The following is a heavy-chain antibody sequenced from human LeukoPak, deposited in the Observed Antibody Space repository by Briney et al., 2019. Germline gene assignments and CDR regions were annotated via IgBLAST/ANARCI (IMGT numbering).Heavy chain of an antibody. Sequence: GGSLRLSCAASGFTFSSYSMNWVRQAPGKGLEWVSSISSSSSYIYYADSVKGRFTISRDNAKNSLYLQMNSLRAEDTAVYYCARDRDYYYGSGGDFDYWGQGTLVTVSS. CDR3: ARDRDYYYGSGGDFDY. J-gene: IGHJ4*02. D-gene: IGHD3-10*01. CDR1: GFTFSSYS. V-gene: IGHV3-21*01. CDR2: ISSSSSYI.